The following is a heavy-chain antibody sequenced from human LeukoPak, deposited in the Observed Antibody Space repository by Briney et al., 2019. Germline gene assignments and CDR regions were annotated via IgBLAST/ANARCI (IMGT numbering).Heavy chain of an antibody. D-gene: IGHD3-3*01. Sequence: NTGGSLRLSCAASGFTFSSYSMTWVRQAPGKGLEWVSSISSSSSYIYYADSVKGRFTISRDNAKNSLYLQMNSLRAEDTAVYYCARDSRPSYDFWSGHGTQTDYYYYGMDVWGQGTTVTVSS. V-gene: IGHV3-21*01. J-gene: IGHJ6*02. CDR1: GFTFSSYS. CDR2: ISSSSSYI. CDR3: ARDSRPSYDFWSGHGTQTDYYYYGMDV.